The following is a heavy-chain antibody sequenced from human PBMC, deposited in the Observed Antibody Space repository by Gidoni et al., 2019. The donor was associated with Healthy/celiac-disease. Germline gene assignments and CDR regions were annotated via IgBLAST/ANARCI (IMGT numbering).Heavy chain of an antibody. V-gene: IGHV4-38-2*02. CDR1: GYSISSGYY. J-gene: IGHJ5*02. Sequence: QVQLQESGPGLVKPSETLSLTCAVSGYSISSGYYWGWIRQPPGKGLEWIGSIYHSGSTYYNPSLKSRVTISVDTSKNQFSLKLSSVTAADTAVYYCARDYGDYGEFDPWGQGTLVTVSS. CDR3: ARDYGDYGEFDP. D-gene: IGHD4-17*01. CDR2: IYHSGST.